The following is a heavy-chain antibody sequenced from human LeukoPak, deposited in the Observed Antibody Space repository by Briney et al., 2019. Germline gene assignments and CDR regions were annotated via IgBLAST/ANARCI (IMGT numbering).Heavy chain of an antibody. Sequence: SETLSLTCTVSGGSISSSTYYWGWIRQPPGKGLEWIGSIYYSGSTYYNPSLKSRVTISVDTSKNQFSLKLSSVTAADTAVYYCARFSSIAAAFDYWGLGTLVTVSS. D-gene: IGHD6-13*01. CDR1: GGSISSSTYY. J-gene: IGHJ4*02. V-gene: IGHV4-39*01. CDR2: IYYSGST. CDR3: ARFSSIAAAFDY.